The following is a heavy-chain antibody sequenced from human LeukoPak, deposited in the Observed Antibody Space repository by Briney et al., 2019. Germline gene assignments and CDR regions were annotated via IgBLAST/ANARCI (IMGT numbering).Heavy chain of an antibody. Sequence: GGSLRLSCAASGFTFSSYGMHWVRQAPGKGLEWVTFIPYDGSNKYYVDSVKGLFTISRDKNTLYLQMNSLREEDTAVYYCAKAVGKYSGSSLDYWGQGTLVTVSS. D-gene: IGHD1-26*01. CDR3: AKAVGKYSGSSLDY. V-gene: IGHV3-30*02. CDR2: IPYDGSNK. J-gene: IGHJ4*02. CDR1: GFTFSSYG.